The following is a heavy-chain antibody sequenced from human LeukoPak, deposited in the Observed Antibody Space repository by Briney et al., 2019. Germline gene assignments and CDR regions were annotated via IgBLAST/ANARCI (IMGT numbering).Heavy chain of an antibody. CDR1: GYSISSGYY. Sequence: PSETLSLTCAVSGYSISSGYYWGWIRQPPGKGLEWIGSIYHSGSTYYNPSLKSRVTISVDTSKNQFSLKLSSVTAADTAVYYCARGVVPAAIPDYWGQGTLVTVSS. CDR3: ARGVVPAAIPDY. D-gene: IGHD2-2*02. CDR2: IYHSGST. J-gene: IGHJ4*02. V-gene: IGHV4-38-2*01.